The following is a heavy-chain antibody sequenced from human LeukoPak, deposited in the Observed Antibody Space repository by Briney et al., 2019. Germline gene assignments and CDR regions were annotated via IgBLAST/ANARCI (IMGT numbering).Heavy chain of an antibody. CDR2: IYTSGST. Sequence: SETLSLTCNVSGASMSNYYWVWIRQPPGKGLEWIGRIYTSGSTNYNPSLKSRVTMSVDTSKNQFSLKLSSVTAADTAVYYCARDVTGWFDPWGQGTLVTVSS. D-gene: IGHD2-8*02. CDR1: GASMSNYY. J-gene: IGHJ5*02. CDR3: ARDVTGWFDP. V-gene: IGHV4-4*07.